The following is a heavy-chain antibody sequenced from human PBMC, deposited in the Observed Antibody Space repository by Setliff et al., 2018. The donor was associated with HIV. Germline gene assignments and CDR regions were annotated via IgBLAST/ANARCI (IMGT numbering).Heavy chain of an antibody. CDR2: IYTSGST. CDR3: ARGPSINTIRARGYYMDV. J-gene: IGHJ6*03. CDR1: GDSISRFS. D-gene: IGHD3-10*01. Sequence: SETLSLTCNVSGDSISRFSWSWIRQPPGKGLEWIGHIYTSGSTNYNSSLKSRLTISVDTSKNQFSLKLSSVTAADTAVYYCARGPSINTIRARGYYMDVWAKGTTVTVSS. V-gene: IGHV4-4*08.